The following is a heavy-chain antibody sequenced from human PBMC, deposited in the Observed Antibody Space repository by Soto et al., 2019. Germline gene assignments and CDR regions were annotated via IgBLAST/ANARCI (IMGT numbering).Heavy chain of an antibody. Sequence: SEILSLTCTVSGGSISTNYWSWIRQPPGKGLEWIGYISSSGYTNYNASLKSRITISIDTSKNQFSLKLTSVTAADTAVYYCASLHGARFDPWGQGTLVTVSS. V-gene: IGHV4-4*08. CDR3: ASLHGARFDP. CDR1: GGSISTNY. J-gene: IGHJ5*02. D-gene: IGHD4-17*01. CDR2: ISSSGYT.